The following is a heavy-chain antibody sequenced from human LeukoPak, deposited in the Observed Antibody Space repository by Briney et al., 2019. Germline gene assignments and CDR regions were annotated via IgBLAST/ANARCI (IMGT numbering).Heavy chain of an antibody. J-gene: IGHJ4*02. Sequence: PGGSLRLSCATSGFSFTDYPMNWGRQAPGKGLEGISNIRTTAEGAKYAYYADSVKGRVTISRDDGKNTLYLHMNSLRDDDTAVYYCATDQRYAFDYWGQGILVTVSS. CDR2: IRTTAEGAKYA. D-gene: IGHD3-9*01. CDR3: ATDQRYAFDY. CDR1: GFSFTDYP. V-gene: IGHV3-48*02.